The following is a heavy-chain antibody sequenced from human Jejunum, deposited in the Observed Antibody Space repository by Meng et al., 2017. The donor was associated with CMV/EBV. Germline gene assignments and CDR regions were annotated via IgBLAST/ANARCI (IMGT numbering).Heavy chain of an antibody. CDR2: IWYDGSNK. D-gene: IGHD6-13*01. Sequence: YSMNWVRQAPGQGLEWVAVIWYDGSNKYYTDSVKGRFTISRDYSKNTLYLQMNSQRAEDTAVYYCAKDSSRSSWYGPDYYYGMDVWGQGTTVTVSS. V-gene: IGHV3-33*06. CDR1: YS. J-gene: IGHJ6*02. CDR3: AKDSSRSSWYGPDYYYGMDV.